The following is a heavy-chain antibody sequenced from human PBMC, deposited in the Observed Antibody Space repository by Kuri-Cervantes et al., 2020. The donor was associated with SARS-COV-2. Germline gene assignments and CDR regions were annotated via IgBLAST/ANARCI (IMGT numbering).Heavy chain of an antibody. CDR2: INGDGSST. D-gene: IGHD2-2*01. Sequence: GGSLRLSCAASGFTFSSYWMHWVRQAPGKGLVRVSRINGDGSSTSYADSVKGRFTISRDNAKNTLYLQMNSLRAEDTAVYYCARGARDIVVVPAAKDWFDPWGQGTLVTDSS. V-gene: IGHV3-74*01. CDR1: GFTFSSYW. CDR3: ARGARDIVVVPAAKDWFDP. J-gene: IGHJ5*02.